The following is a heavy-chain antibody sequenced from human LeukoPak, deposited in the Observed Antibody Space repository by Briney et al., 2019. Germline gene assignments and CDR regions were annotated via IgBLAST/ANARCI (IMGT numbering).Heavy chain of an antibody. CDR2: ISYDGSNK. D-gene: IGHD3-9*01. CDR3: ARGAGDDWAFDI. V-gene: IGHV3-30*04. CDR1: GFTFSSYA. Sequence: GGSLRLSCAASGFTFSSYAMHWVRQAPGKGLEWVAVISYDGSNKYYADSVKGRFTISRDNSKNTLYLQMNSLRAEDTAVYYCARGAGDDWAFDIWGQGTMVTVSS. J-gene: IGHJ3*02.